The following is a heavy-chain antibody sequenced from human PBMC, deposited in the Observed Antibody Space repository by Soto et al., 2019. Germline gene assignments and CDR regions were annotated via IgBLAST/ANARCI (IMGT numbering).Heavy chain of an antibody. V-gene: IGHV4-31*03. D-gene: IGHD3-22*01. J-gene: IGHJ4*02. CDR2: IYYSGST. CDR3: ARDRFYAGGGYYFDY. CDR1: GASVSSGGYY. Sequence: QVRLQESGPGLLKPSQTLSLTCTVSGASVSSGGYYWSWIRQHPGKGLEWIGYIYYSGSTDYNPSLKRRVTISVDTSKNQFSLKLTSVTAADTAVYYCARDRFYAGGGYYFDYWGRGTRVTVSS.